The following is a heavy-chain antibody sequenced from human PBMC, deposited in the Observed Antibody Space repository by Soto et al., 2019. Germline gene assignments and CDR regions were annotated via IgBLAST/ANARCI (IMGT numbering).Heavy chain of an antibody. CDR2: INPNTSAT. V-gene: IGHV1-2*02. CDR3: AIITGGRDHYYGMDG. J-gene: IGHJ6*02. CDR1: GYIFTGYF. Sequence: ASVKVSCKASGYIFTGYFIQWLRQAPGQGLEWMGWINPNTSATNYAQKFQGRVTMTRDTSLGTAYMELTSLRPDDTALYYCAIITGGRDHYYGMDGWGQGTKVTVSS. D-gene: IGHD3-10*01.